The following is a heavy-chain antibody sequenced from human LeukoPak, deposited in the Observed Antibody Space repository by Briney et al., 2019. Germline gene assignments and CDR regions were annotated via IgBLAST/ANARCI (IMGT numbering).Heavy chain of an antibody. V-gene: IGHV4-61*02. D-gene: IGHD1-26*01. CDR1: GGSISSGSYY. Sequence: ASETLSLTCTVSGGSISSGSYYWSWIRQPAGKGLEWIGRIYISGNTNYNPSLKSRVTISVDTSKNQFSLKLSSVTAADTAVYYCAGGSVGDTDFDYWGQGTLVTVSS. CDR2: IYISGNT. J-gene: IGHJ4*02. CDR3: AGGSVGDTDFDY.